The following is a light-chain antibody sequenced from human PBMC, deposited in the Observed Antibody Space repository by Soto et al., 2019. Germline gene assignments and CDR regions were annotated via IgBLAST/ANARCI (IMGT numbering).Light chain of an antibody. CDR3: QQSYSSPPT. CDR1: QGISTY. CDR2: AAS. Sequence: DIQMTQSPSSLSESAGDRVTITCRASQGISTYLNWYQQKPGKAPKLLIFAASSLQSGVPSRFSGSRSGPDFTLTISSLQPEDFATYYCQQSYSSPPTFGQGTKVDI. J-gene: IGKJ1*01. V-gene: IGKV1-39*01.